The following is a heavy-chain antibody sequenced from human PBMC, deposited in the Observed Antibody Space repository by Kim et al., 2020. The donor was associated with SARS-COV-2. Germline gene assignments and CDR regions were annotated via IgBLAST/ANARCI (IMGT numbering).Heavy chain of an antibody. CDR2: IYFSWST. J-gene: IGHJ5*01. D-gene: IGHD4-17*01. CDR3: SRGVPFCLRLFS. V-gene: IGHV4-31*03. Sequence: SETLSLTCTVSVGSISSGGYYWSWILQHPLNGLDCFVSIYFSWSTYYNPSLKSRVTISVPTSQNQFSLNLLSLTSPLSSVFSCSRGVPFCLRLFSWLHGT. CDR1: VGSISSGGYY.